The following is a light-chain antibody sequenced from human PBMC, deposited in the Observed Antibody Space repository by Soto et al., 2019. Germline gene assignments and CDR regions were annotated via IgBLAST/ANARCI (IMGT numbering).Light chain of an antibody. CDR3: SSYTTSSTGV. CDR1: SSDVGAFNY. CDR2: EVG. Sequence: QSVLTQPASVSGSPGQSITISCTGSSSDVGAFNYVSWYQQNPGKAPKLLIFEVGNRPSGVSHRFSGSKSGNTAYLTISGLQSEDEAEYYCSSYTTSSTGVFGGGTKVTVL. V-gene: IGLV2-14*01. J-gene: IGLJ3*02.